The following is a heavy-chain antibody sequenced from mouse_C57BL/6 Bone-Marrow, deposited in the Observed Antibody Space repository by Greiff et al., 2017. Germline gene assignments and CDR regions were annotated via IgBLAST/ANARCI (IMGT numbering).Heavy chain of an antibody. CDR3: ARLGNYEDWYFDV. CDR2: INSDGGST. D-gene: IGHD2-1*01. J-gene: IGHJ1*03. CDR1: EYEFPSHD. V-gene: IGHV5-2*03. Sequence: EVKLVESGGGLVQPGESLKLSCESNEYEFPSHDMSWVRKTPEKRLELVAAINSDGGSTYYPDTMERRFIISRDNTKKTLYLQMSSLRSEDTAVYYCARLGNYEDWYFDVWGTGTTVTVSS.